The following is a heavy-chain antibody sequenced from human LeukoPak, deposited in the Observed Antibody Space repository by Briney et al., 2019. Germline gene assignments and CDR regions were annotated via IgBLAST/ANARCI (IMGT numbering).Heavy chain of an antibody. CDR1: GFIFNNYG. CDR2: VLYDGNHK. V-gene: IGHV3-30*03. D-gene: IGHD3-10*01. CDR3: ARGMNGGSGTSDYFDY. Sequence: PGRSLRLSCAASGFIFNNYGMHWVRQAPGKGLEWVAHVLYDGNHKYYADSVKGRFTISRDNYKNTLDLQMNSLRVEDTAVYYCARGMNGGSGTSDYFDYWGQGTLVTLPS. J-gene: IGHJ4*02.